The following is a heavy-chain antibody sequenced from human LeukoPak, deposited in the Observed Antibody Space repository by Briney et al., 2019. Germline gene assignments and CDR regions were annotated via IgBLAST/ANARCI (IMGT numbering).Heavy chain of an antibody. CDR2: IYYSGNT. CDR3: ARQTGSGLFTLP. CDR1: GGSISSYY. J-gene: IGHJ4*02. V-gene: IGHV4-59*05. Sequence: PSETLSLTCTVSGGSISSYYWSWIRQPPGKGPEWIGSIYYSGNTYYNASLKSRVTISVDTAKNQFSLKLTSVTAADTAVYYCARQTGSGLFTLPGGQGTLVTVSS. D-gene: IGHD3-10*01.